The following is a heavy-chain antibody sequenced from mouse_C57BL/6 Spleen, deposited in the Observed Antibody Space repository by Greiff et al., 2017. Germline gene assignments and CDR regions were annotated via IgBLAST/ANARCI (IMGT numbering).Heavy chain of an antibody. CDR2: IWRGGST. CDR3: AKGWLLGDYYAMDY. V-gene: IGHV2-5*01. J-gene: IGHJ4*01. Sequence: VQLQESGPGLVQPSQSLSITCTVSGFSLTSYGVHWVRQSPGKGLEWLGVIWRGGSTDYNAAFMSRLSITKDNSKSQVFFKMNSLQADDTAIYYCAKGWLLGDYYAMDYWGQGTSVTVSS. CDR1: GFSLTSYG. D-gene: IGHD2-3*01.